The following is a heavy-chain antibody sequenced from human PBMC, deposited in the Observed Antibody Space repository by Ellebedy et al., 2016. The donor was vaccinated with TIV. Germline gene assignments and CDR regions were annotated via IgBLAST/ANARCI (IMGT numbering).Heavy chain of an antibody. CDR2: MNPNSGNT. CDR3: ARLGRLYGDYGIDY. CDR1: GYTFTSYD. D-gene: IGHD4-17*01. V-gene: IGHV1-8*01. Sequence: AASVKVSCKASGYTFTSYDINWVRQATGQGLEWMGWMNPNSGNTGYAQKFQGRVTMTRNTSISTAYMELSSLRSEDTAVYYCARLGRLYGDYGIDYWGQGTLVTVSS. J-gene: IGHJ4*02.